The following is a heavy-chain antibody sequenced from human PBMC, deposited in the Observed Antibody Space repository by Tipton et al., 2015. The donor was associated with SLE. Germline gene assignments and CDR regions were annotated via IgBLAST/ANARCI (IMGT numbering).Heavy chain of an antibody. Sequence: LRLSCTVSGGSISSYYWSWIRQPAGKGLEWIGRIYTSGSTNYNPSLTSRVTMSVDTSKNQFSLKLSSLTAADTAVYYCARGGAAAGTGGAFDIWGQGTMVTVSS. CDR2: IYTSGST. CDR3: ARGGAAAGTGGAFDI. CDR1: GGSISSYY. V-gene: IGHV4-4*07. D-gene: IGHD6-13*01. J-gene: IGHJ3*02.